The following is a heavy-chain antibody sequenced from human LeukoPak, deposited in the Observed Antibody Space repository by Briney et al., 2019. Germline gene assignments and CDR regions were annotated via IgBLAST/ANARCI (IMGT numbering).Heavy chain of an antibody. V-gene: IGHV4-34*01. CDR1: GGSFSGYY. D-gene: IGHD3-10*01. CDR2: INHSGST. Sequence: SEILSLTCAVYGGSFSGYYWSWIRQPPGKGLEWIGEINHSGSTNYNPSLKSRVTISVDTSKNQFSLKLSSVTAADTAVYYCARGVMRGYYGSGSYFGYWGQGTLVTVSS. CDR3: ARGVMRGYYGSGSYFGY. J-gene: IGHJ4*02.